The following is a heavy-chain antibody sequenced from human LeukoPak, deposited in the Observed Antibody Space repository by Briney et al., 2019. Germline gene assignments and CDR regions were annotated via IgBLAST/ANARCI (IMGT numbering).Heavy chain of an antibody. D-gene: IGHD3-22*01. J-gene: IGHJ4*02. CDR1: GFTFSTNA. Sequence: GGSLRLSCAPSGFTFSTNAMSWVPQAPGRWRGWASAISGSGGSTYYADSVKGRFTISRDNSKNTLYLQIDSLRAEDTAVYYCAKDTVYDSSGYCTFDYWGQGTLVTVSS. CDR3: AKDTVYDSSGYCTFDY. CDR2: ISGSGGST. V-gene: IGHV3-23*01.